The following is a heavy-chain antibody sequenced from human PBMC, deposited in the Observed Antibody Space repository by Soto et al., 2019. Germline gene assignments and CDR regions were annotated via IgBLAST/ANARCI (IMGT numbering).Heavy chain of an antibody. J-gene: IGHJ5*02. V-gene: IGHV1-18*01. Sequence: QVQLVQSGAEVKKPGASVKVSCKASGYTFTSYGISWVRQAPGQGLEWMGWISAYNGNTNYAQKLQGRVTMTTDTSTSTAYMQLRSLRSDDTAVYYCAREGIVVVPAASLNWFDPWGQGTLVTVSS. CDR2: ISAYNGNT. CDR1: GYTFTSYG. D-gene: IGHD2-2*01. CDR3: AREGIVVVPAASLNWFDP.